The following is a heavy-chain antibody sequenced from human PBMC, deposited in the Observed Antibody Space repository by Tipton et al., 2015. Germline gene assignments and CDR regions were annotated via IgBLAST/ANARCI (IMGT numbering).Heavy chain of an antibody. CDR3: ARGGWSLDY. V-gene: IGHV4-59*01. D-gene: IGHD2-15*01. J-gene: IGHJ4*02. CDR2: IHYSGST. Sequence: TLSLTCNVSGGSISSYYWSWIRQPPGKGLEWFGFIHYSGSTNYNPSLKSRVTISVDASKSQFSLRLSSVTAADTAVYYCARGGWSLDYWGQGTLVTVSS. CDR1: GGSISSYY.